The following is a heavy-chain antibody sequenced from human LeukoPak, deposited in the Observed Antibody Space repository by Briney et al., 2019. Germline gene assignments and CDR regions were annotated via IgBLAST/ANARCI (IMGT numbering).Heavy chain of an antibody. Sequence: SETLSLTCAVYGGSFSGYYWSWIRQPPGKGLEWIGEINHSGSTNYNPSLKSRVTISVDTSKNQFSLKLSSVTAADTAVYYCARLPIAAAGIPYYFDYWGQGTLVTVSS. J-gene: IGHJ4*02. CDR2: INHSGST. CDR1: GGSFSGYY. D-gene: IGHD6-13*01. V-gene: IGHV4-34*01. CDR3: ARLPIAAAGIPYYFDY.